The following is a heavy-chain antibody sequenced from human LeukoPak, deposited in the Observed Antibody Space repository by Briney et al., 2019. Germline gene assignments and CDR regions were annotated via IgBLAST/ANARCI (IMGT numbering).Heavy chain of an antibody. V-gene: IGHV1-69*13. Sequence: SVKVSCKASGGTFSSYAISWVRQAPGQGLEWMGGIIPIFGTANYAQKFQGRVTITADESTSTAYMELSSLRSEDTAVYYCARDPDSRGKSYYYYGMDVWGQGTTVTVSS. CDR2: IIPIFGTA. D-gene: IGHD3-22*01. CDR1: GGTFSSYA. CDR3: ARDPDSRGKSYYYYGMDV. J-gene: IGHJ6*02.